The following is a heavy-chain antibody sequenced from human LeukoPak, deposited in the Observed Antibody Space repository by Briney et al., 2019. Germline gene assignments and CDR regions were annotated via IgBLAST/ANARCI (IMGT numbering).Heavy chain of an antibody. CDR2: IKQDGSEK. V-gene: IGHV3-7*01. J-gene: IGHJ4*02. CDR3: ARDPDDYGDY. D-gene: IGHD1-14*01. Sequence: GSLRLSCAASGFTFSSCWMSWVRQAPGQGLEWVANIKQDGSEKYYVDSVKGRFTISRDNAKNSLYLQMNSLRAEDTAVYYCARDPDDYGDYWGQGTLVTVSS. CDR1: GFTFSSCW.